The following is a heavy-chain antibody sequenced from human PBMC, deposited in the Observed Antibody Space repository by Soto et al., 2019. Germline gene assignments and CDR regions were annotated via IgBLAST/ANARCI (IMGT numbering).Heavy chain of an antibody. CDR2: ISYDGSNK. V-gene: IGHV3-30-3*01. CDR3: ARDRGDRLGPFDY. Sequence: QVQLVESGGGVVQPGRSLRLSCAASGFTFSSYAMHWVRQAPGKGLEWVAIISYDGSNKYYADSMKGRFTISRDNSKNTLYLQMNSLRAEDTAVYYCARDRGDRLGPFDYWGQGTLVTVSS. D-gene: IGHD3-10*01. CDR1: GFTFSSYA. J-gene: IGHJ4*02.